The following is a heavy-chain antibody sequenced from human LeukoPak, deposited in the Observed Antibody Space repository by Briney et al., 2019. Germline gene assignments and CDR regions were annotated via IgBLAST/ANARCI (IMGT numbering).Heavy chain of an antibody. J-gene: IGHJ5*02. CDR2: INSDGSST. V-gene: IGHV3-74*01. CDR3: ARVLYYYDSSGQVGT. CDR1: AFTFSSYW. Sequence: PGGSLRLSCAASAFTFSSYWMHWVRQAPGKGLVWVSRINSDGSSTSYADSVKGRFTISRDNAKNTLYLQMNSLRAEDTAVYYCARVLYYYDSSGQVGTWGQGTLVTVSS. D-gene: IGHD3-22*01.